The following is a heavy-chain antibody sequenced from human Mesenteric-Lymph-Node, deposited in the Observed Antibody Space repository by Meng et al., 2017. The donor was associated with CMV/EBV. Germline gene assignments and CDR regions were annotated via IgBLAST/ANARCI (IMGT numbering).Heavy chain of an antibody. J-gene: IGHJ3*02. CDR1: GFTFSSYA. CDR3: AKDRPGAFDI. V-gene: IGHV3-23*01. D-gene: IGHD3-10*01. CDR2: ISGSGGST. Sequence: GESLKISCAASGFTFSSYAMSWVRQAPGKGLEWVSAISGSGGSTYYADSVKGRFTISRDNSKNTLYLQMNSLRAEDTAVYYCAKDRPGAFDIWGQGTMVTVSS.